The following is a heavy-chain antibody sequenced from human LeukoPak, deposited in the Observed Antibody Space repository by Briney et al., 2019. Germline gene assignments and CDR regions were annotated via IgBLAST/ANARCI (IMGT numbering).Heavy chain of an antibody. CDR2: ISTNGGST. Sequence: GGSLRLSCAAPGFTFSNYAMYWVRQAPGGGLEYVSAISTNGGSTDYANSVKGRFTISRDNSDNRVFLQMGTLRAEDMAVYYCARGGYYDSSGSFDYWGQGILVTVSS. V-gene: IGHV3-64*01. D-gene: IGHD3-22*01. CDR3: ARGGYYDSSGSFDY. J-gene: IGHJ4*02. CDR1: GFTFSNYA.